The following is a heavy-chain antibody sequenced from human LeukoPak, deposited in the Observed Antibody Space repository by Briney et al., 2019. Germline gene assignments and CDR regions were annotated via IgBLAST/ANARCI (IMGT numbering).Heavy chain of an antibody. V-gene: IGHV3-9*01. CDR3: AKDSYGDPMNPRVDP. CDR1: GFTFSRYA. D-gene: IGHD4-17*01. CDR2: ISWNSGSI. J-gene: IGHJ5*02. Sequence: GGSLRLSCAASGFTFSRYAMSWVRQAPGKGLEWVSGISWNSGSIGYADSVKGRFTISRDNAKNSLYLQMNSLRADDTALYYCAKDSYGDPMNPRVDPWGQGTLVTVSS.